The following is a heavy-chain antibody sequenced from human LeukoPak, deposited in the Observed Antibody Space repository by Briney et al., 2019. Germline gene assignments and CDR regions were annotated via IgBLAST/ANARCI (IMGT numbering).Heavy chain of an antibody. V-gene: IGHV3-48*02. CDR2: ISSSSSTI. J-gene: IGHJ4*02. CDR3: AREPGLTVLRYFDY. Sequence: GGSLRLSCAASGFTFSTYNMNWVRQAPGKGLEWISYISSSSSTIYCADSVKGRFTISRDNAKNSLYLQMNSLRDDDTAVYYCAREPGLTVLRYFDYWGQGTLVAVSS. CDR1: GFTFSTYN. D-gene: IGHD3-9*01.